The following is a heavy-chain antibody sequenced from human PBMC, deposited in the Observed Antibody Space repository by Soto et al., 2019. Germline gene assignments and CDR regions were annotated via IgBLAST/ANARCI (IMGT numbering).Heavy chain of an antibody. J-gene: IGHJ4*02. D-gene: IGHD6-6*01. V-gene: IGHV1-46*01. Sequence: ASVKVSCKASGYIFTSHYMHWVRQAPGQGLEWMGVINPTGGSTSYAQKFQGRVTMTRDTSTSTVYMELSSLRSEDTAVYYCARKYSSSSPSDFWGQGTMVTVSS. CDR3: ARKYSSSSPSDF. CDR1: GYIFTSHY. CDR2: INPTGGST.